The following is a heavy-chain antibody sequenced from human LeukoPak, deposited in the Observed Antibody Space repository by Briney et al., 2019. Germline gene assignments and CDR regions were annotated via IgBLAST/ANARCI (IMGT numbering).Heavy chain of an antibody. CDR1: GGSISSGSYY. V-gene: IGHV4-61*02. D-gene: IGHD2-15*01. Sequence: SQTLSLTCTVSGGSISSGSYYWSWIRQPAGKGLEWIGRIYTSGSTNYNPSLKSRVTISVDTSKNQFSLKLSSVTAADTAVYYCARGLDVVVAANAFDIWGQGTMVTVSS. CDR3: ARGLDVVVAANAFDI. J-gene: IGHJ3*02. CDR2: IYTSGST.